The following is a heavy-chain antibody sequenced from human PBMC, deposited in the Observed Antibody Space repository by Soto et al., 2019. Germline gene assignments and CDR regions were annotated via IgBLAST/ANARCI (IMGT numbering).Heavy chain of an antibody. J-gene: IGHJ4*02. V-gene: IGHV4-31*03. CDR3: ARGGRATSLRSDFDY. CDR2: IYYSGST. CDR1: GGSISSGGYY. Sequence: QVQLQESGPGLVKPSQTLSLTCTVSGGSISSGGYYWSWIRQHPGKGLEWIGYIYYSGSTYYNPSLKRRVTISVDTSKNQCSLKLSAVTAADTAVYYCARGGRATSLRSDFDYWGQGTLVTVSS.